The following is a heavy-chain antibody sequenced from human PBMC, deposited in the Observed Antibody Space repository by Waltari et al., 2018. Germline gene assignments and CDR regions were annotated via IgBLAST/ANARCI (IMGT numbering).Heavy chain of an antibody. Sequence: QVHLVQSGAEVRKPGASVKVSCKGSGYTFTGYYIQGLRQAPGQGIVWMGWMDPKTGGTKLAQKFQGRGTMTKDTSINTVYMELSSLGSDDTAVYYCARDLYDSRVPGDYFDYWGQGTLVTVSS. CDR2: MDPKTGGT. J-gene: IGHJ4*02. CDR1: GYTFTGYY. D-gene: IGHD3-16*01. CDR3: ARDLYDSRVPGDYFDY. V-gene: IGHV1-2*02.